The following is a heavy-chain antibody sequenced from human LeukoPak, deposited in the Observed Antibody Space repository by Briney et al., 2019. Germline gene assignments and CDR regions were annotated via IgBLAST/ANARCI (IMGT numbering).Heavy chain of an antibody. J-gene: IGHJ4*02. CDR2: ISYDGSNK. V-gene: IGHV3-30*04. CDR3: ASSYSSLYYFDY. CDR1: GFTFSSYA. Sequence: PGRSLRLSCAASGFTFSSYAMHWVRQAPGKGLEWVAVISYDGSNKYYADSVKGRFTISRDNSKNTLYLQMNSLRAEDTAVYYCASSYSSLYYFDYWGQGTLVTVSS. D-gene: IGHD6-13*01.